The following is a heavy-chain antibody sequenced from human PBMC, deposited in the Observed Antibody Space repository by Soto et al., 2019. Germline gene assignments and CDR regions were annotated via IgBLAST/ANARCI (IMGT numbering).Heavy chain of an antibody. CDR2: IWYDGSNK. V-gene: IGHV3-33*01. D-gene: IGHD2-2*02. J-gene: IGHJ6*02. CDR1: GFTFSSYG. CDR3: ARDSQDCSSTSCYIYYYYYGMDV. Sequence: GGSLRLSXAASGFTFSSYGMHWVRQAPGKGLEWVAVIWYDGSNKYYADSVKGRFTISRDNSKNTLYLQMNSLRAEDTAVYYCARDSQDCSSTSCYIYYYYYGMDVWGQGTAVTVSS.